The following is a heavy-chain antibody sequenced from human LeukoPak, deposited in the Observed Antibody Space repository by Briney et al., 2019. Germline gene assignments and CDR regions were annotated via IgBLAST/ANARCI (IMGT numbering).Heavy chain of an antibody. CDR2: IRVYNGNT. D-gene: IGHD3-22*01. V-gene: IGHV1-18*01. CDR1: EYIFTGSH. Sequence: ASVKVSCKASEYIFTGSHINWVRQAPGQGLEWMGWIRVYNGNTNYAQKLQGRVTMTTDTSTSTAYMELRSLRSDDTAVYYCARGPGGRSGYYPLEDYYYYYYMDVWGKGTTVTVSS. CDR3: ARGPGGRSGYYPLEDYYYYYYMDV. J-gene: IGHJ6*03.